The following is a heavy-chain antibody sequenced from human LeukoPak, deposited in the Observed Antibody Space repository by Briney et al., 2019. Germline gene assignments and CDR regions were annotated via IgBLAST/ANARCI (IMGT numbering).Heavy chain of an antibody. CDR3: AKLFTGTTSDSY. V-gene: IGHV3-30*18. J-gene: IGHJ4*02. Sequence: GGSLRLSCAASGFTFSSYGMHWVRQAPGKGLEWVAVISYDGSNKYYADSVKGRFTISRDNSKNTLYLQMNSLRAEDTAVYYCAKLFTGTTSDSYWGQGTLVTVSS. CDR1: GFTFSSYG. D-gene: IGHD1-1*01. CDR2: ISYDGSNK.